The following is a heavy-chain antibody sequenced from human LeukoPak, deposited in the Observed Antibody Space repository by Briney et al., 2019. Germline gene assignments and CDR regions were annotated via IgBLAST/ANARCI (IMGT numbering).Heavy chain of an antibody. CDR1: GGSISSFY. Sequence: SETLSLTCTVSGGSISSFYWTWIRQSPGKGLEWIGYIYYSGSTNYNPSLKSRVTISVDTSMNQFSLKLSSVTAADTAVYYCAREKGNSYGYDYWGQGTLVTVSS. D-gene: IGHD5-18*01. V-gene: IGHV4-59*01. J-gene: IGHJ4*02. CDR3: AREKGNSYGYDY. CDR2: IYYSGST.